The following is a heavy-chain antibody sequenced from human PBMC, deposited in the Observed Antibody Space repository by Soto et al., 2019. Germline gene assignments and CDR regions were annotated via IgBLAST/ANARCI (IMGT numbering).Heavy chain of an antibody. J-gene: IGHJ6*02. V-gene: IGHV1-69*01. D-gene: IGHD2-2*01. CDR2: IIPIFGTA. CDR3: ARRGDCSSTSCYTYYYYYGMDV. Sequence: QVQLVQSGAEVKKPGSSVKVSCKASGGTFSSYAISWVRQAPGQGLEWMGEIIPIFGTANYAQKFQGRVTITADESTSTAYMELSSLRSEDPAVYYCARRGDCSSTSCYTYYYYYGMDVWGQGTTVTVSS. CDR1: GGTFSSYA.